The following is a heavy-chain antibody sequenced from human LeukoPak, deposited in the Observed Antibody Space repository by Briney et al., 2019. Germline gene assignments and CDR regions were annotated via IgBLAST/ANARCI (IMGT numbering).Heavy chain of an antibody. V-gene: IGHV4-30-2*01. CDR2: IYHSGST. CDR1: GGSISSGGYS. D-gene: IGHD5-12*01. Sequence: SQTLSLTCAVSGGSISSGGYSWSWIRQPPGKGLEWIGYIYHSGSTYYNPSLKSRVTISVDRSKNQFSLKLSTVTAADTAVYYCARGAPFSSGYSDYWGQGTLVTVSS. J-gene: IGHJ4*02. CDR3: ARGAPFSSGYSDY.